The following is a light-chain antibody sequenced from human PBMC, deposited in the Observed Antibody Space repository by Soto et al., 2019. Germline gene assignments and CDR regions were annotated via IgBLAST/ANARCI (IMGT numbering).Light chain of an antibody. CDR3: QQYGSSPPT. J-gene: IGKJ1*01. CDR1: QSVSSSY. Sequence: EIVLTQSPGTLSLSPGERATLSCRASQSVSSSYLAWYQQKPGQAPRLLIYGASSRATGIPDRFSGSGSGTDFTLTISRLEPEDVAGYYCQQYGSSPPTFGQWTKVEIK. CDR2: GAS. V-gene: IGKV3-20*01.